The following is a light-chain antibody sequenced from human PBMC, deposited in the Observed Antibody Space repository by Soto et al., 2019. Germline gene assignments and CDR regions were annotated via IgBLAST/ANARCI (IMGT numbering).Light chain of an antibody. CDR1: SSNIGAGYD. J-gene: IGLJ1*01. CDR3: QSYDSSLSAHV. CDR2: GNS. Sequence: SVLPQPPSVSGAPGQMVTISCTGSSSNIGAGYDVHWYQQLPGTAPKLLIYGNSNRPSGVPDRFSGSKSGTSASLAITGLQAEDEADYYCQSYDSSLSAHVFGTGTKVTVL. V-gene: IGLV1-40*01.